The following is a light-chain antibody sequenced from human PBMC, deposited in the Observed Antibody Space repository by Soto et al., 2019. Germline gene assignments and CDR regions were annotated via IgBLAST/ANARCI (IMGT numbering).Light chain of an antibody. Sequence: DIRMTQSPSSLSASVGDRVTITCRASQSIDTHLNWYQQHPGKAPNALIYEASNLQSGVPSRFSGSGSATDFTLTISGLQPDDSATYYCHQTYSPPDTFGPGTKVEIK. V-gene: IGKV1-39*01. CDR1: QSIDTH. J-gene: IGKJ1*01. CDR3: HQTYSPPDT. CDR2: EAS.